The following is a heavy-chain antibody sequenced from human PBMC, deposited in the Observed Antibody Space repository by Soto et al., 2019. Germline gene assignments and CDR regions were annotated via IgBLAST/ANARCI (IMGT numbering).Heavy chain of an antibody. J-gene: IGHJ4*02. CDR2: THHSGAT. Sequence: QVQLQESGPGLVKPSDTLSLTCAVSGYSITSDYWCGWIRQPPGKGLEWIAYTHHSGATYYNPSLKSRVTMSVDTSKNLVSLELSSVTAVDTAMYYCATKINAKYYFDYWGQGSLVTVSS. CDR1: GYSITSDYW. V-gene: IGHV4-28*01. CDR3: ATKINAKYYFDY. D-gene: IGHD5-12*01.